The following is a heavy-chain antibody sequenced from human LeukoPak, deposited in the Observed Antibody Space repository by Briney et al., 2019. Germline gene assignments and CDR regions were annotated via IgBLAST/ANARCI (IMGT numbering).Heavy chain of an antibody. V-gene: IGHV1-2*02. CDR3: AKSAQYSSAWFTGSFDY. J-gene: IGHJ4*02. CDR2: INPNRGDK. CDR1: GYTFSSYY. D-gene: IGHD6-13*01. Sequence: ASVKLSCKASGYTFSSYYMHWVRQAPGQGLQWVGWINPNRGDKHYAQMVQGRVTITRDKSINTAYMELRRVRSDDTAVYYCAKSAQYSSAWFTGSFDYWGQGTLVTVSS.